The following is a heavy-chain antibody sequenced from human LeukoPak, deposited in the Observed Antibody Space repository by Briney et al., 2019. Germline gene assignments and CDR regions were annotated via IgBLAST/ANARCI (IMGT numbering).Heavy chain of an antibody. J-gene: IGHJ4*02. D-gene: IGHD1-1*01. CDR3: ARATGSRGY. CDR1: GFTLSSNY. CDR2: IYSEGSS. Sequence: PGGSLRLSCAASGFTLSSNYMSWVRQAPGKGLEWVSVIYSEGSSYYADSVKGRFTISRDNSKNTLYLQMNSLRAEDTAVYYCARATGSRGYWGQGTLVTVSS. V-gene: IGHV3-66*01.